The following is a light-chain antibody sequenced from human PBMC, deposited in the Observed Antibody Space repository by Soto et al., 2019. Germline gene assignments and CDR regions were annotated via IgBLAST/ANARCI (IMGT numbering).Light chain of an antibody. CDR3: QQYGSSLIT. CDR2: GAS. Sequence: EIVLTQSPGTLSLSPGARATLSCRASQSVSSSYLAWYQQKPGQDPRLLIYGASSRATGIPDRFSGSGSGTDFTLTISSLDPEAFAVYYCQQYGSSLITFGQGPRLEIK. CDR1: QSVSSSY. J-gene: IGKJ5*01. V-gene: IGKV3-20*01.